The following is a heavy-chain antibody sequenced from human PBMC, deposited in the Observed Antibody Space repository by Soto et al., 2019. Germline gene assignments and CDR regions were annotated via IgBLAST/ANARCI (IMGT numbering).Heavy chain of an antibody. CDR2: IYYSGST. CDR3: ARDSGLAAAGSEDYYYGMDV. CDR1: GGSISSGGYY. J-gene: IGHJ6*02. Sequence: SETLSLTCTVSGGSISSGGYYWSWIRQHPGKGLEWIGYIYYSGSTYYNPSLKSRVTISVDTSKNQFSLKLSSVTAADTAVYYCARDSGLAAAGSEDYYYGMDVWGQGTTVTVSS. V-gene: IGHV4-31*03. D-gene: IGHD6-13*01.